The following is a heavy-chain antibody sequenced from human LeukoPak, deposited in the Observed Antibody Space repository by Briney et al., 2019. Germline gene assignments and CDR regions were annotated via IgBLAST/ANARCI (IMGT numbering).Heavy chain of an antibody. Sequence: GESLQISCQGSGYSFTNYWIGWVRQMPGKGLEWMGIIYPGDSDTRYSPSFQAQVTISAYKSISTAYLQRSSLKASDTAMYYCARVPFDYGDYDLDSFDFDIWGQGTMVTVCS. V-gene: IGHV5-51*01. CDR1: GYSFTNYW. CDR2: IYPGDSDT. D-gene: IGHD4-17*01. J-gene: IGHJ3*02. CDR3: ARVPFDYGDYDLDSFDFDI.